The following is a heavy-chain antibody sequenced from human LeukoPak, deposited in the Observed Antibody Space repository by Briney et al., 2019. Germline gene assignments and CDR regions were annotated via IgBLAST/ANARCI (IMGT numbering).Heavy chain of an antibody. CDR1: GFTFSSYA. CDR2: MSGGGGST. D-gene: IGHD3-22*01. J-gene: IGHJ4*02. V-gene: IGHV3-23*01. CDR3: AKRPARNYYDTSGYYPFDY. Sequence: SGGSLRLSCAASGFTFSSYAMHWVRQAPGKGLEWVSSMSGGGGSTNYADSVKGRFTISRDNSKDTLFLQMTSLRADDTAVYYCAKRPARNYYDTSGYYPFDYWGQGTLVTVSS.